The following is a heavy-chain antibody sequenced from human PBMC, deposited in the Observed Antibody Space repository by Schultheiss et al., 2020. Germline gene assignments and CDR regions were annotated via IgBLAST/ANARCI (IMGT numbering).Heavy chain of an antibody. V-gene: IGHV4-59*01. CDR1: GGSISSYY. D-gene: IGHD4-17*01. CDR2: IYYSGTT. J-gene: IGHJ4*02. Sequence: SETLSLTCTVSGGSISSYYWSWIRQPPGKGLEWIGYIYYSGTTNYNPSLKNRVTMSVDTSKNQFSLMLTSVTAADTAVYYCARGTVTIHYFDYWGQGALVTGSS. CDR3: ARGTVTIHYFDY.